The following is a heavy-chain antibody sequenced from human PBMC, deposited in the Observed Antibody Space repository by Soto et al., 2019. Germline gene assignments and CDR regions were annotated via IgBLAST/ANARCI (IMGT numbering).Heavy chain of an antibody. CDR1: GYTFANYY. D-gene: IGHD5-12*01. CDR2: VNCSGGGT. J-gene: IGHJ4*02. V-gene: IGHV1-46*01. CDR3: ARDGYNYYLAY. Sequence: ASVKVSCKTSGYTFANYYIHWVRQAPGQGLEWMGIVNCSGGGTSYAQRFQGRVTMSRDTSTSTVYMELSSLRSEDTAVYYCARDGYNYYLAYWGQGTLVTVSS.